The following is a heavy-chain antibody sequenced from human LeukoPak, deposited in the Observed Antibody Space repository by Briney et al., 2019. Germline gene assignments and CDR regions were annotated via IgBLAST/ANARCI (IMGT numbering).Heavy chain of an antibody. V-gene: IGHV3-9*01. J-gene: IGHJ4*02. D-gene: IGHD3-10*01. CDR3: AKGRYGSGSRKYYFDY. Sequence: TGGSLTLSCAASGSTFDDYAMHWVRQAPGKGLEWVSGISWNSGSIGYADSVKGRFTISRDNAKNSLYLQMNSLRAEDTALYYCAKGRYGSGSRKYYFDYWGQGTLVTVSS. CDR1: GSTFDDYA. CDR2: ISWNSGSI.